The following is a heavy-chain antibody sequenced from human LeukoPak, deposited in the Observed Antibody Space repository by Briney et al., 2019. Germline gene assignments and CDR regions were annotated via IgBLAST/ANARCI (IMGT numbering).Heavy chain of an antibody. V-gene: IGHV3-48*02. CDR3: ARDGGYYYDSSGYCDY. CDR1: GFTFSSYS. J-gene: IGHJ4*02. D-gene: IGHD3-22*01. CDR2: ISSSSSTI. Sequence: GGSLRLSCAASGFTFSSYSMNWVRQAPGKGLEWVSYISSSSSTIYYADSVKGRFTISRDNAKNSLYLQMNSLRDEDTAVYYCARDGGYYYDSSGYCDYWGQGTLVTVSS.